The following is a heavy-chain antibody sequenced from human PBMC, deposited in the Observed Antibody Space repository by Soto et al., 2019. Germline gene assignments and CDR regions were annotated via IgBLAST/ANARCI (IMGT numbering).Heavy chain of an antibody. CDR3: AREMRPSPFDY. J-gene: IGHJ4*02. CDR1: GFTFSSCI. CDR2: ASFDQTYK. Sequence: QVQLVESGGGVVQPGRSLRLSCTASGFTFSSCIMHWVRQAPGKGLEWVALASFDQTYKSYTDSVKGRFTISRDDSRSTVYLQMNSLRPEDTAIYYCAREMRPSPFDYWGQGTLVTVSS. V-gene: IGHV3-30-3*01.